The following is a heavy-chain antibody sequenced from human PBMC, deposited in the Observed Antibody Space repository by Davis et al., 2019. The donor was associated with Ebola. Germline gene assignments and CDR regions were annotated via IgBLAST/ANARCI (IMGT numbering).Heavy chain of an antibody. V-gene: IGHV1-3*01. J-gene: IGHJ6*04. Sequence: ASVKVSCKASGYTFTSYAMHWVRQAPGQRLEWMGWINAGNGNTKYSQKFQGRVTITRDTSASTAYMELSSLRSEDTAVYYCARFHYYDSSGYYYYYGMDVWGKGTTVTVSS. CDR1: GYTFTSYA. CDR3: ARFHYYDSSGYYYYYGMDV. D-gene: IGHD3-22*01. CDR2: INAGNGNT.